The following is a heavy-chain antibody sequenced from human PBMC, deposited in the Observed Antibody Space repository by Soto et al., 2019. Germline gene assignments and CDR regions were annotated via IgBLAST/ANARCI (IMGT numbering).Heavy chain of an antibody. J-gene: IGHJ4*02. CDR3: ARREIQGPIDY. V-gene: IGHV4-28*01. D-gene: IGHD1-26*01. Sequence: QVQLQESGRGLVKPSDTLSLTCAVSGYSISSSNWWGWIRQPPGKGLEWIGYIYYSGTTYYNPSLKSRVTMSVDTSKTQFSLKLTSVTAVDTAVYYCARREIQGPIDYWGQGTLVTVSS. CDR2: IYYSGTT. CDR1: GYSISSSNW.